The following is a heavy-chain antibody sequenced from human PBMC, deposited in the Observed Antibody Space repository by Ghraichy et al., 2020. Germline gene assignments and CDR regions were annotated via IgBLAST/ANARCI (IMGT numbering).Heavy chain of an antibody. J-gene: IGHJ5*01. CDR1: GFTFSSYA. CDR3: AKAWGDGSAATSPSYNWFDP. V-gene: IGHV3-23*01. Sequence: GESLNISCAASGFTFSSYAMSWVRQTPGKGLEWVSSISISGANTYYAVSVKGRFTISRDNSKNTLYLQMNSLRADDTAVYYCAKAWGDGSAATSPSYNWFDPWGQGTLVTVSS. CDR2: ISISGANT. D-gene: IGHD2-15*01.